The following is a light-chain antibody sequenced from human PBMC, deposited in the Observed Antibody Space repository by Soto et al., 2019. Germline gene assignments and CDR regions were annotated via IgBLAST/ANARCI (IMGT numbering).Light chain of an antibody. Sequence: EIVLTQSPATLSLSPGERATLSCRASQSVSSYLAWYQQKPGQAPRLLIYDASNRATGIPARFSGSGSVTDFTLTISSLEPEDFSVYYCEKRSNWPQFTFGPGTKVDIK. CDR1: QSVSSY. CDR2: DAS. J-gene: IGKJ3*01. V-gene: IGKV3-11*01. CDR3: EKRSNWPQFT.